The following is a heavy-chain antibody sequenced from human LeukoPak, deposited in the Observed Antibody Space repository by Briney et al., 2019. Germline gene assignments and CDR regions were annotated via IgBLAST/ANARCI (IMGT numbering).Heavy chain of an antibody. CDR1: GYTFTGYY. D-gene: IGHD4/OR15-4a*01. J-gene: IGHJ4*02. CDR3: VPSANYYYFDY. V-gene: IGHV1-2*02. Sequence: ASVKVSCKASGYTFTGYYMHWVRQAPGLGFEWMGWINPKSGGTSYPQKFQGRLTMTRDTSISTAYMELSRLRSDDTAVYYCVPSANYYYFDYRGQGTLVTVSS. CDR2: INPKSGGT.